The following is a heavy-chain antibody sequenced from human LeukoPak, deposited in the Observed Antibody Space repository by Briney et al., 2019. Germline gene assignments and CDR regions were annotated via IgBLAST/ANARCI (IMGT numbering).Heavy chain of an antibody. D-gene: IGHD4-17*01. J-gene: IGHJ4*02. Sequence: SETLSLTCSVSGGSTSNYFWNWIRQPPGKGLEWIAEINHGGGTRYNPSLKSRATISVDTSKKQFSLNLTSVTAADTAVYYCARGEDGTGDYRPTYFDSWGQGTLVTVSS. CDR2: INHGGGT. CDR1: GGSTSNYF. CDR3: ARGEDGTGDYRPTYFDS. V-gene: IGHV4-34*01.